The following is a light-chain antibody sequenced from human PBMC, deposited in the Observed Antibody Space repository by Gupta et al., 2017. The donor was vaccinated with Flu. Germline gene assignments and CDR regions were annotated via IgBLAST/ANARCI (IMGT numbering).Light chain of an antibody. CDR1: QGVKHY. V-gene: IGKV1-9*01. J-gene: IGKJ1*01. CDR2: AAS. Sequence: DIQLTQSPSFLSASVGDRVTITCRASQGVKHYLAWYQQKPGNAPQLLIYAASIMQSGVPLRFSGSGSGTEFTLTISSLQSEDFAAYYCQQHNSYPRTFGRGTKVEIK. CDR3: QQHNSYPRT.